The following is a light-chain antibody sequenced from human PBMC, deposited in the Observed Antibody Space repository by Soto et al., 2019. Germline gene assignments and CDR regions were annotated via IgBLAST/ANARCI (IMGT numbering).Light chain of an antibody. V-gene: IGKV3-20*01. CDR3: QHYGNAPT. CDR1: QTGTSTY. J-gene: IGKJ1*01. CDR2: AAS. Sequence: EVVLTQSPGTLSLSPGEGATLSCRASQTGTSTYLSWSPHKPGQAPRLLFYAASSRAAGVPDRFSGSGSGTDFTLTIKRLEPEDFAVDYCQHYGNAPTFGQGTKVDIK.